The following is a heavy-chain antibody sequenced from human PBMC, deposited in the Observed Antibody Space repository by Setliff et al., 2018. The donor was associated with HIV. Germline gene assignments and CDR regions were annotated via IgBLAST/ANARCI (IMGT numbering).Heavy chain of an antibody. Sequence: ASVKVSCQASGGTFSNYAISWVRQAPGQGFEWMGWINIDSGHTNFAQKFQDRVTVTTDTSTNTTYMELRGLRSDDTATYYCARVPSGAAGLVRAGFYFWGQGTLVTVSS. V-gene: IGHV1-18*04. CDR3: ARVPSGAAGLVRAGFYF. J-gene: IGHJ4*01. CDR2: INIDSGHT. D-gene: IGHD6-25*01. CDR1: GGTFSNYA.